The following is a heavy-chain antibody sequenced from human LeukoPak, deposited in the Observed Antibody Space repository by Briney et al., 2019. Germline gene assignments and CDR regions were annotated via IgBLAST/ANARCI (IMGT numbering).Heavy chain of an antibody. CDR3: ARELIVGFLEWLIDY. CDR1: GFTFSSYW. J-gene: IGHJ4*02. D-gene: IGHD3-3*02. CDR2: IKQDGSEK. V-gene: IGHV3-7*01. Sequence: GGSLRLSCAASGFTFSSYWMSWVRQAPGKGLEWVANIKQDGSEKYYVDSVKGRFTISRDNAKNSLYLQMNSLRAEDTAVYYCARELIVGFLEWLIDYWGQGTLVTVSS.